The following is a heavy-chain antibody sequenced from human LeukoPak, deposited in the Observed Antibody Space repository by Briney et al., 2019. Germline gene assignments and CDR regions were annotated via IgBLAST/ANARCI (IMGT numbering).Heavy chain of an antibody. D-gene: IGHD3-10*01. V-gene: IGHV3-7*01. Sequence: PGGSLRLSCAAPGFTFSDYWMSWVRQAPGKGLEWVANIKQDGGEKYYVDSVKGRFTISRDNAKNSLYLQVNSLRGEDTAVYYCARSMVRGPLWYFDFWGQGTLVTVSS. CDR3: ARSMVRGPLWYFDF. J-gene: IGHJ4*02. CDR1: GFTFSDYW. CDR2: IKQDGGEK.